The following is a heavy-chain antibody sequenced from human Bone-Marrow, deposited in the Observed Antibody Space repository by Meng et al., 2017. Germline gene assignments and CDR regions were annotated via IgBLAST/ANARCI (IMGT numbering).Heavy chain of an antibody. CDR2: INHSGST. D-gene: IGHD3-22*01. J-gene: IGHJ4*02. Sequence: SETLSLTCAVYGGSFSGYYWSWIRQPPGKGLEWIGEINHSGSTNYNPSLKSRVIIPVDTSKNQFSLKLSSVTAADTAVYYCARGQTGTYNSYYYDSSGYYSDYWGQGTLVTVSS. CDR1: GGSFSGYY. CDR3: ARGQTGTYNSYYYDSSGYYSDY. V-gene: IGHV4-34*01.